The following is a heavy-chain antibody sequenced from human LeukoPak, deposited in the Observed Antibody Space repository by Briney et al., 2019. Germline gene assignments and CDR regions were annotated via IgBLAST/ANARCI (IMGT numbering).Heavy chain of an antibody. V-gene: IGHV1-18*01. J-gene: IGHJ6*02. CDR3: ARDGVVPAAGANYYYYGMDV. CDR1: GYTFTSYG. Sequence: GASVKVSCKASGYTFTSYGISWVRQAPGQGLEWMGWISAYNGNTNYAQKLQGRVTMTTDTSTSTAYMELRSLRSDDTAVYYCARDGVVPAAGANYYYYGMDVWGQGTTVTVSS. D-gene: IGHD2-2*01. CDR2: ISAYNGNT.